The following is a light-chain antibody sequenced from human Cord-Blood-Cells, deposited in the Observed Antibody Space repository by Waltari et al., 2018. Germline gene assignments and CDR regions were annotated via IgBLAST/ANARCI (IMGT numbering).Light chain of an antibody. V-gene: IGLV7-46*01. CDR3: LLSYSGARGV. CDR1: TGAVTSGPY. J-gene: IGLJ3*02. CDR2: DTR. Sequence: QAVVPQAPSLTFSPGGTVTLTCGSSTGAVTSGPYPYWFPQKPGQAPRTLIYDTRNKHPWTPARFSGSLLGGKAALTLAGAQPEDEAEYYCLLSYSGARGVFGGGTKLTVL.